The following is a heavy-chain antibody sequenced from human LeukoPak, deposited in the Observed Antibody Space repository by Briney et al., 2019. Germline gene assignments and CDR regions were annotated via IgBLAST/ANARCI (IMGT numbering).Heavy chain of an antibody. Sequence: SVKVSCKASGGTFSSYAISWARQAPGQGLEWMGGIVPIFGAANYAQKFQGRVTITADESTSTAYMELSSLRSEDTAVYYCARSGLLPEYYYYGMDVWGQGTTVTVSS. CDR3: ARSGLLPEYYYYGMDV. CDR1: GGTFSSYA. D-gene: IGHD3-22*01. J-gene: IGHJ6*02. CDR2: IVPIFGAA. V-gene: IGHV1-69*13.